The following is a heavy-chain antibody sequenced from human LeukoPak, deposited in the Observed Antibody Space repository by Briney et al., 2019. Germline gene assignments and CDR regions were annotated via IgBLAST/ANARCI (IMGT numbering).Heavy chain of an antibody. J-gene: IGHJ4*02. CDR2: VYPGDSDT. V-gene: IGHV5-51*01. CDR3: ARHSDYVWGSYRPIRY. D-gene: IGHD3-16*02. CDR1: GYSFTSYW. Sequence: GESLKISCKGSGYSFTSYWIGLVRQMPGKGLEWMGIVYPGDSDTRYSPSFQGQVTISADKSISTAYLQWSSLKASDTAMYYCARHSDYVWGSYRPIRYWGQGTLVTVSS.